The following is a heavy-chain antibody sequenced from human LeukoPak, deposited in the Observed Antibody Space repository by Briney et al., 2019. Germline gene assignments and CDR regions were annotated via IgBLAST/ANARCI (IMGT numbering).Heavy chain of an antibody. CDR2: TSSDLNVK. Sequence: GGSLRLSCAASGFTFRNYVIHWVRQAPGKGLEWVAVTSSDLNVKLYADSVKGRFTISRDNSRSTLYLQMNSLRPEDTAIYYCAREGYYGSGSPPSLYFDYWDQGTLVTVSS. J-gene: IGHJ4*02. CDR1: GFTFRNYV. CDR3: AREGYYGSGSPPSLYFDY. D-gene: IGHD3-10*01. V-gene: IGHV3-30-3*01.